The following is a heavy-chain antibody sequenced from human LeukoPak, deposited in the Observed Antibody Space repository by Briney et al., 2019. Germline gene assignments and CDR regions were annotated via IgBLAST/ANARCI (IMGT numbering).Heavy chain of an antibody. CDR2: ISSSGSTI. J-gene: IGHJ6*03. D-gene: IGHD3-22*01. CDR1: GFTFSDYY. CDR3: ARVRNYYDSSGYHGYYMDV. Sequence: GGSLRLSCAASGFTFSDYYMSWIRQAPGKGLEWVSYISSSGSTIYYADSVKGRFTISRDNAKNSLYLQMNSLRAEDTAVYYCARVRNYYDSSGYHGYYMDVWGKGTTVTVSS. V-gene: IGHV3-11*04.